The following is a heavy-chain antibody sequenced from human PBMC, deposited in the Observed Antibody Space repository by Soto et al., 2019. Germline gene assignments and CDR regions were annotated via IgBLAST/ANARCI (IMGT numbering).Heavy chain of an antibody. D-gene: IGHD3-22*01. V-gene: IGHV4-4*02. J-gene: IGHJ4*02. CDR1: GVSISSGKW. CDR2: IVHTGNT. CDR3: ARNLFDSRGYPPEV. Sequence: QVQRQESGPGLVKPTGILSLTCTISGVSISSGKWWSWVRQAPGEGLEWIGEIVHTGNTDYKPSLKSRVSILVDKSKNHFSLNLDTVTAADTAVYYCARNLFDSRGYPPEVWGQGILVTVSS.